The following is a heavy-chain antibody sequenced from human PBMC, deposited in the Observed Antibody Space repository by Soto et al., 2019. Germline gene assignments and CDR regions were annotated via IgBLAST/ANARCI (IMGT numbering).Heavy chain of an antibody. CDR3: ARSLVSATPDS. Sequence: EVQLVESGGGLVKPGGSLRLSCAASGFTLNTYSMHWVRQAPGKGLEWVSSIDSTSVYTFYADSVKGRFTVSRANAQNSLYLQMNSLRAEATAVYYCARSLVSATPDSWGQGTLVTVSS. J-gene: IGHJ4*02. CDR1: GFTLNTYS. CDR2: IDSTSVYT. V-gene: IGHV3-21*01. D-gene: IGHD1-26*01.